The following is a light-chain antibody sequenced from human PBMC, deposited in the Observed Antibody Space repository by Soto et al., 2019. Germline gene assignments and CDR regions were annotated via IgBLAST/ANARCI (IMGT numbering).Light chain of an antibody. CDR3: SSFASGASLKV. J-gene: IGLJ2*01. CDR1: SNDVGGYNF. V-gene: IGLV2-14*03. Sequence: QSALTQPASVSGSPGQSITISCTGTSNDVGGYNFVSWYQQHPGKAPKLIIYDVSNRPSGVSNRFSGSKSGNKASLTISGLRTEDEADYCCSSFASGASLKVFGGGTQLTVL. CDR2: DVS.